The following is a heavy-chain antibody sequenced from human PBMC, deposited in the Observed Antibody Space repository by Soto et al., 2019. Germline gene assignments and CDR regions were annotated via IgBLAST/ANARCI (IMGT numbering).Heavy chain of an antibody. J-gene: IGHJ3*02. CDR3: ARERGSGCSDDAFDI. CDR2: IYSGGST. CDR1: GFTVSSNY. D-gene: IGHD3-22*01. Sequence: EVQLVESGGGLVQPGGSLRLSCAASGFTVSSNYMSWVRQAPGKGLEWVSVIYSGGSTYYADSVKGRFTISRDNSKNTLYLQMNSLRAEDTAVYYCARERGSGCSDDAFDIWGQGTMVTVSS. V-gene: IGHV3-66*01.